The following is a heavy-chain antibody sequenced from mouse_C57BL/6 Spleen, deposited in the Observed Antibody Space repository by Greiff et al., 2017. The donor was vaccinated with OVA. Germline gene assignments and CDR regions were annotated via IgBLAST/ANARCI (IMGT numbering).Heavy chain of an antibody. CDR1: GYTFTSYW. CDR3: APLGTTVVATDY. CDR2: IYPNSGST. D-gene: IGHD1-1*01. Sequence: QVQLQQSGAELVKPGASVKLSCKASGYTFTSYWMHWVKQRPGQGLEWIGMIYPNSGSTNYNEKFKSKATLTVDKSSSTAYMQLSSLTSEDSAVYYCAPLGTTVVATDYWGQGTTLTVSS. V-gene: IGHV1-64*01. J-gene: IGHJ2*01.